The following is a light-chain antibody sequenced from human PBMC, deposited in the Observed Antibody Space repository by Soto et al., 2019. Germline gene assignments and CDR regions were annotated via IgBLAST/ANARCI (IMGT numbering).Light chain of an antibody. CDR2: NTN. CDR1: SGSVSTAYY. Sequence: QTVVTQEPSFSVSPGGTVTLTCGLNSGSVSTAYYPSWYQQTPGQAPRTLIYNTNTRSSGVPDRFSGSILGNKAALTITGAQADDEYDYYCVLYMRPNWVFGGGTKLTVL. V-gene: IGLV8-61*01. J-gene: IGLJ3*02. CDR3: VLYMRPNWV.